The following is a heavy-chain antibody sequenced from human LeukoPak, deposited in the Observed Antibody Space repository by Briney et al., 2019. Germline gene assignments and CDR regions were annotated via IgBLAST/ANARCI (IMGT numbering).Heavy chain of an antibody. CDR1: GFTFSDFH. Sequence: GGSLRLSCAASGFTFSDFHMSWIRQAPGKGLEWVSYISGSAGTTYYAASVKGRFTSSRDNAKNSLYLQMNSLRAEDTAVYYCAREGSSSWFVNSWGQGTLVTVSS. V-gene: IGHV3-11*01. CDR3: AREGSSSWFVNS. D-gene: IGHD6-13*01. J-gene: IGHJ4*02. CDR2: ISGSAGTT.